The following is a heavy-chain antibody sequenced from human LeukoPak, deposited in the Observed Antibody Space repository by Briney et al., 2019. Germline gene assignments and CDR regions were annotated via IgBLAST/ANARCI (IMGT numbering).Heavy chain of an antibody. CDR1: GFTFSSYA. D-gene: IGHD3-3*01. V-gene: IGHV3-21*01. J-gene: IGHJ4*02. CDR3: ARAILGPTGR. Sequence: GRSLRLSCAASGFTFSSYAMHWVRQAPGKGLEWVSSISSSSSYIYYADSVKGRFTISRDNAKNSLYLQMNSLRAEDTAVYYCARAILGPTGRWGQGTLVTVSS. CDR2: ISSSSSYI.